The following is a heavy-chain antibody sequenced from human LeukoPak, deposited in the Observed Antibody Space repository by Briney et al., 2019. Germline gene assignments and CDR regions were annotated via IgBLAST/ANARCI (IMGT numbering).Heavy chain of an antibody. J-gene: IGHJ6*03. CDR3: ARLRESSGWYPPMNYYYYYMDV. CDR2: INPNSGGT. D-gene: IGHD6-19*01. V-gene: IGHV1-2*02. CDR1: GYTFTGYY. Sequence: GASVKVSCKASGYTFTGYYMHWVRQAPGQGLEWMGWINPNSGGTNYAQKFQGRVTMTRDTSISTAYMELSRLRSDDTAVYYCARLRESSGWYPPMNYYYYYMDVWGKGTTVTISS.